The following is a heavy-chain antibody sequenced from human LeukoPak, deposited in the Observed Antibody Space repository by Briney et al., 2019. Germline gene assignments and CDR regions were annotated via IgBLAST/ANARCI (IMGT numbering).Heavy chain of an antibody. CDR3: ARGEVPAATRWGGDY. V-gene: IGHV3-21*01. D-gene: IGHD2-2*01. Sequence: PGGSLRLSCAASGFTFSSYSMNWVRQAPGKGLEWVSSISSSGSYKYYADSVKGRFTISRDNAKNSLYLQMNSLRAEDTAVYYCARGEVPAATRWGGDYWGQGTLVTVSS. CDR1: GFTFSSYS. J-gene: IGHJ4*02. CDR2: ISSSGSYK.